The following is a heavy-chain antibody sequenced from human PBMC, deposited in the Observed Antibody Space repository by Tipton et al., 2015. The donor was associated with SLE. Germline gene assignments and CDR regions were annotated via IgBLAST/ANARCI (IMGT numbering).Heavy chain of an antibody. J-gene: IGHJ4*02. Sequence: TLSLTCTVSGGSISTYYWSWIRQPPGKGLEWIGYIYYSGSTNYNPSLKSRVTISLDTSKNQFSLRLSSVTAADTAVYYCARLAGYNHFDYWGRGTLVAVSS. D-gene: IGHD5-24*01. CDR3: ARLAGYNHFDY. CDR1: GGSISTYY. CDR2: IYYSGST. V-gene: IGHV4-59*08.